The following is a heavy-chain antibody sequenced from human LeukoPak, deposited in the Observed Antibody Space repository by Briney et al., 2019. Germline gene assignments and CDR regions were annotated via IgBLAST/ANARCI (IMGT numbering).Heavy chain of an antibody. CDR2: IIPIFGTA. V-gene: IGHV1-69*05. CDR3: ATSPGWFDP. J-gene: IGHJ5*02. CDR1: GGTFSSYA. Sequence: GASVKVSCKASGGTFSSYAISWVRQVPGQGLEWMGRIIPIFGTANYAQKFQCRVTITTDESTSTAYMELSSLRSEDTAVYYCATSPGWFDPWGQGTLVTVSS.